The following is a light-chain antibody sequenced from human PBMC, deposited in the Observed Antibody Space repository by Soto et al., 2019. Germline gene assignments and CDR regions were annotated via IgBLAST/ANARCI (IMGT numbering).Light chain of an antibody. J-gene: IGLJ1*01. V-gene: IGLV2-8*01. CDR1: SSDVGGYNY. CDR3: ISYAGSDNFV. Sequence: QSALAQPPSASGSPGQSVTISCTGTSSDVGGYNYVSWYQQHPGKVPKLMIYEVSKRPSGVPDRFSGSKSDNTAYLTVSGLQAEDEADYYCISYAGSDNFVFGTGTKVTVL. CDR2: EVS.